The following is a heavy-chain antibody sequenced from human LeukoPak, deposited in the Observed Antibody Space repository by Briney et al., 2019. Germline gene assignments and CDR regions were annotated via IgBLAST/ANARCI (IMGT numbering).Heavy chain of an antibody. CDR1: GGSISSYY. D-gene: IGHD2-2*01. Sequence: SETLSLTCTVSGGSISSYYWSWIRQPPGKGLEWIGEINHSGSTNYNPSLKSRVTISVDTSKNQFSLKLSSVTAADTAVYYCARPPRKRYCSSTSCPPGYYMDVWGKGTTVTVSS. J-gene: IGHJ6*03. CDR3: ARPPRKRYCSSTSCPPGYYMDV. CDR2: INHSGST. V-gene: IGHV4-34*01.